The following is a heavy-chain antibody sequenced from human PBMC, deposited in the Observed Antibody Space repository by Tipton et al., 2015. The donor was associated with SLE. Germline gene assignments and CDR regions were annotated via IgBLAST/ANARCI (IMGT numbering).Heavy chain of an antibody. J-gene: IGHJ2*01. CDR1: GDSIGSHKFY. D-gene: IGHD1-7*01. V-gene: IGHV4-39*07. CDR2: TYYSKSN. Sequence: LRLSCSVSGDSIGSHKFYWAWIRQPPGKGLEWIGSTYYSKSNFYNPSLQSRVTISMDTSKNQFSLKLSSVTAADTAVYYCARVGITGTTWDWYFDLWGRGTLVTVSS. CDR3: ARVGITGTTWDWYFDL.